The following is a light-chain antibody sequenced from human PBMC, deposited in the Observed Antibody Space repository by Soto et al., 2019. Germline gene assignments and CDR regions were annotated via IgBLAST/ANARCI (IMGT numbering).Light chain of an antibody. CDR1: QGISSW. Sequence: DIQMTQSPSSVSASVGDRVTITCRASQGISSWLARYQQKPGKAPKLLIYAASSLQSGVPSSFSGSGSGTDVTLTISSLQPEDVATYYCQQANSFPYTFGQGNKLEIK. CDR2: AAS. V-gene: IGKV1-12*01. CDR3: QQANSFPYT. J-gene: IGKJ2*01.